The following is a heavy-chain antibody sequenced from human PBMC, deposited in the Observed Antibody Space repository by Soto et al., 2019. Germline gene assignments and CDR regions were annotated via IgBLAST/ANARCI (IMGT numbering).Heavy chain of an antibody. CDR2: ISDDGSNK. CDR3: ARDRFASSWSYFDY. V-gene: IGHV3-30-3*01. Sequence: PGGSLRLSCEPSGFTFSNYALHWVRQAPGKGLEWVAVISDDGSNKYYADSVKGRFTISRDNSKNTLYLQMNSLRAEDTAVYYCARDRFASSWSYFDYWGQGTPVTVSS. J-gene: IGHJ4*02. CDR1: GFTFSNYA. D-gene: IGHD6-13*01.